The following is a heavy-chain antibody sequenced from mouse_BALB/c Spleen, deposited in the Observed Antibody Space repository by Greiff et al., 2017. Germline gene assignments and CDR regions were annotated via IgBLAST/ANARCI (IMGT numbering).Heavy chain of an antibody. V-gene: IGHV5-17*02. CDR1: GFTFSSFG. D-gene: IGHD1-1*01. CDR3: ASSYGSSYDDYAMDY. Sequence: EVQLVESGGGLVQPGGSRKLSCAASGFTFSSFGMHWVRQAPEKGLEWVAYISSGSSTIYYADTVKGRFTISRDNPKNTLFLQMTSLRSEDTAMYYCASSYGSSYDDYAMDYWGQGTSVTVSS. J-gene: IGHJ4*01. CDR2: ISSGSSTI.